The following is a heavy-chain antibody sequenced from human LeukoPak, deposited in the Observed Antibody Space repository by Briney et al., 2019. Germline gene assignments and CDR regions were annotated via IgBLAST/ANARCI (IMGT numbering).Heavy chain of an antibody. CDR1: GFTLSSNY. Sequence: GGSLRLSCAASGFTLSSNYMSWVRQAPRKGLEWVSVIYSGGSTYYADSVKGRFTISRDNSKNTLYLQMNSLRAEDTAVYYCAGYYDSSGYYYFDYWGQGTLVTVSS. V-gene: IGHV3-66*02. CDR3: AGYYDSSGYYYFDY. J-gene: IGHJ4*02. D-gene: IGHD3-22*01. CDR2: IYSGGST.